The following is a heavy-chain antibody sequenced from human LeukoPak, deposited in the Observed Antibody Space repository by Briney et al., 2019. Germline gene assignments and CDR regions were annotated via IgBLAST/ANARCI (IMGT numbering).Heavy chain of an antibody. Sequence: GGSLRLSCVASGLPIADFAMHWVRQAPGKGLEWVSLISGDGVSTFYADSVKGRFSISRDNSKNSLYLEMNSLRTEDATMYYCAKESGKFDYWGQGTLVAVSS. CDR3: AKESGKFDY. V-gene: IGHV3-43*02. CDR1: GLPIADFA. CDR2: ISGDGVST. J-gene: IGHJ4*02.